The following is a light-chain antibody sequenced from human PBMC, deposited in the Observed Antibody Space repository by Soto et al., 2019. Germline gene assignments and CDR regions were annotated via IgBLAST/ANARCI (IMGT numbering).Light chain of an antibody. CDR1: QSVSSSY. Sequence: EIVLTQSPGTLSLSPGERATLSCRASQSVSSSYFAWYQQKPGQAPRLLIYGASGRATGIPDRFSGSGSGTDFTLTISRLEPEDFAVYYCQQYGSSPMYTFGQGTKLKIK. CDR3: QQYGSSPMYT. V-gene: IGKV3-20*01. J-gene: IGKJ2*01. CDR2: GAS.